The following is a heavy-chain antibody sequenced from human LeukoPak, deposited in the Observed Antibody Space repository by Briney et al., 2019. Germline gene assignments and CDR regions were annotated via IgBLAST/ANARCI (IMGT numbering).Heavy chain of an antibody. CDR3: ARDPGSSSFDL. V-gene: IGHV3-7*01. D-gene: IGHD6-13*01. CDR1: GFSFSTYW. Sequence: PGGSLRLSCAVSGFSFSTYWMSWVRQTPEKGLEFVANINQDASVRNYMDSLKGRCTISRDNAKKSVYLEINSLRADDTAVYYCARDPGSSSFDLWGQGALVTVSS. J-gene: IGHJ4*02. CDR2: INQDASVR.